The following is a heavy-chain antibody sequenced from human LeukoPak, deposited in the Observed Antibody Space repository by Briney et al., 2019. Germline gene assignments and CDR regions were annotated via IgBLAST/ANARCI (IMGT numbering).Heavy chain of an antibody. Sequence: GSLGPSWAASGITVCSFWMNWGRQASGEGPGGVANINQDGSAKDYGGSVEGRFTISRDNAKNSLYLQMNSLTAEDTAVYFCASAPNENYFDFWGQGTLVTVSS. CDR1: GITVCSFW. CDR2: INQDGSAK. V-gene: IGHV3-7*01. CDR3: ASAPNENYFDF. J-gene: IGHJ4*02.